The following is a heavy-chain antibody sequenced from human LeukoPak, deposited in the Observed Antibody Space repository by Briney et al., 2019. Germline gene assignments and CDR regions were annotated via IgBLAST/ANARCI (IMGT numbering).Heavy chain of an antibody. CDR2: ISSSSSYI. CDR1: GFTFSSYS. J-gene: IGHJ4*02. D-gene: IGHD4-17*01. Sequence: GGSLRLSCAASGFTFSSYSMNWVRQAPGRGLEWVSSISSSSSYIYYGDSVKGRFTISRDNAKNSLYLQMNSLRAEDTAVYYCARGMTTVRYFDYWGQGTLVTASS. CDR3: ARGMTTVRYFDY. V-gene: IGHV3-21*01.